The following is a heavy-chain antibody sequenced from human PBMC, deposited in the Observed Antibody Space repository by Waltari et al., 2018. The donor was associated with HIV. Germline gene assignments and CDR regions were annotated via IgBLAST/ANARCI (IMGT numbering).Heavy chain of an antibody. J-gene: IGHJ6*01. CDR2: TLYRSEWRF. Sequence: QVRLQQSGPGVMKTSQTLSLTCDVSRDSLSSQTAAWKWVRWSPSRGLEWLGKTLYRSEWRFDYATPLKGRLSISVDSPKNQFSLNLTSLTTEDTATYDCVRDSFGCDSWGQGTPV. D-gene: IGHD2-15*01. V-gene: IGHV6-1*01. CDR3: VRDSFGCDS. CDR1: RDSLSSQTAA.